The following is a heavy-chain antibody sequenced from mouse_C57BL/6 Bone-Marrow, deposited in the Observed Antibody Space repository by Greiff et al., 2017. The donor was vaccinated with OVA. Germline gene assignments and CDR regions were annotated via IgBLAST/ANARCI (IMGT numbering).Heavy chain of an antibody. D-gene: IGHD1-1*01. J-gene: IGHJ2*01. Sequence: VQLQQSGPELVKPGASVKISCKASGYAFSSSWMNWVKQRPGKGLEWIGRIYPGDGDTNYNGKFKGKATLTADKSSSTAYMQLSSLTSEDSAVYFCARSPYYYGFDYWGQGTTLTVSS. CDR2: IYPGDGDT. CDR1: GYAFSSSW. V-gene: IGHV1-82*01. CDR3: ARSPYYYGFDY.